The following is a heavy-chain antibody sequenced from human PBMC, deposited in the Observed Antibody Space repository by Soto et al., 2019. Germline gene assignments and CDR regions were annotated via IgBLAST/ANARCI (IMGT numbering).Heavy chain of an antibody. Sequence: SETLSLTCTVSGGSISSSSYYWGWIRQPPGKGLEWIGSIYYSGSTYYNPSLKSRVTISVDTSKNQFSLKLSSVTAADTAVYYCARFRYSSSPFDYWGQGTLVTVSS. V-gene: IGHV4-39*07. J-gene: IGHJ4*02. D-gene: IGHD6-6*01. CDR1: GGSISSSSYY. CDR3: ARFRYSSSPFDY. CDR2: IYYSGST.